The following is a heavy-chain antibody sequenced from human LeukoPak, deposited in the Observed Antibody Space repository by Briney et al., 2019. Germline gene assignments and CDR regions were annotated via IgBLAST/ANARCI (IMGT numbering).Heavy chain of an antibody. CDR2: IYYSGST. CDR3: ARGLSSPPYYYYYMDV. D-gene: IGHD6-13*01. J-gene: IGHJ6*03. Sequence: SETLSLTCTVSGGSISSSSYYWGWIRQPRGKGLEWIGSIYYSGSTYYNPSLKSRVTISVDTSKNQFSLKLSSVTAADTAVYYCARGLSSPPYYYYYMDVWGKGTTVTVSS. CDR1: GGSISSSSYY. V-gene: IGHV4-39*07.